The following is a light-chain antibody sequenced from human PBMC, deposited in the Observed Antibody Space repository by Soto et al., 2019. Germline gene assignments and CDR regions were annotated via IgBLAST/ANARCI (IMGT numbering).Light chain of an antibody. CDR2: DAS. CDR3: QQRSNF. CDR1: QSVSSY. V-gene: IGKV3-11*01. Sequence: EIVLTQSPATLSLSPGERATLSCRASQSVSSYLAWYQQKPGQAPRLLIYDASNRATGIPARFSGSGSGTDFTLTISSLEPEDFAGYYCQQRSNFFGPGTKVDIK. J-gene: IGKJ3*01.